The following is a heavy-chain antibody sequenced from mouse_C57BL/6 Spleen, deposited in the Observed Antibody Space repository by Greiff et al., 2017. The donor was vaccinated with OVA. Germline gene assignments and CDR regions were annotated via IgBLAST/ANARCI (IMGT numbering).Heavy chain of an antibody. Sequence: SGPELVKPGASVKIPCKASGYTFTDYNMDWVKQSHGKSLEWIGDINPNNGGTIYNQKFKGKATLTVDKSSSTAYMELRSLTSEDTAVYYCAREYDGYPYAMDYWGQGTSVTVSS. CDR1: GYTFTDYN. CDR2: INPNNGGT. CDR3: AREYDGYPYAMDY. V-gene: IGHV1-18*01. D-gene: IGHD2-3*01. J-gene: IGHJ4*01.